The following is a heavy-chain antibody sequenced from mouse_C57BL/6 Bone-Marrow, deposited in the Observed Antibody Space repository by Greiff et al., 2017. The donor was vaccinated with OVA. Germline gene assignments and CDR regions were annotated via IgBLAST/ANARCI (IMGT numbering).Heavy chain of an antibody. J-gene: IGHJ3*01. CDR1: GFNIKDDY. CDR3: TTPVSRAY. Sequence: EVQLQQSGAELVRPGASVKLSCTASGFNIKDDYMHWVKQRPEQGLEWIGWIDPENGDTEYASKFQGKATITADTSSNTAYLQLSSLTSEDTAVYYCTTPVSRAYWGQGTLVTVSA. V-gene: IGHV14-4*01. CDR2: IDPENGDT.